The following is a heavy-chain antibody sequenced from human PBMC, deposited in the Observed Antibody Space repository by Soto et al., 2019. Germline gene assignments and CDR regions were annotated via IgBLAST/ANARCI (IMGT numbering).Heavy chain of an antibody. CDR3: ARGSLRLLDPYGMDV. Sequence: SGPTLVNPTQALTLTCTFSGFSLSTSGMCVSWIRQPPGKALEWLARIDWDDDKYYNTSLKTRLTISKDTSKNQVVLTMTNMDPVDTATYYCARGSLRLLDPYGMDVWGQGTTVTVSS. V-gene: IGHV2-70*11. CDR2: IDWDDDK. CDR1: GFSLSTSGMC. J-gene: IGHJ6*02. D-gene: IGHD3-3*01.